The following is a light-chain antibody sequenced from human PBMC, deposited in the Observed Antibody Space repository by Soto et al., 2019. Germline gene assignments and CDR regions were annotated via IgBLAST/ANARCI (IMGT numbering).Light chain of an antibody. V-gene: IGLV1-44*01. CDR1: FSNIGSHS. Sequence: QPVLTQPPSASGTPGQRVTISCSGSFSNIGSHSVNWYQQLPGTAPKLLIYTNNQRPSGVPDRFSGSRSDTSASLAISGLQSEDEADYYCAAWDDTLNGVVFGGGTKLTVL. J-gene: IGLJ2*01. CDR2: TNN. CDR3: AAWDDTLNGVV.